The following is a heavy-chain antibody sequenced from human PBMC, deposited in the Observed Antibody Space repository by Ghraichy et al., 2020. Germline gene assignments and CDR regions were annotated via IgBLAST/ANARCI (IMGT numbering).Heavy chain of an antibody. J-gene: IGHJ4*02. CDR2: ISSSSGSI. Sequence: LSLTCAASGLTLSRYGMHWVRQAPGKGLEWVSSISSSSGSIFYADSVKGRFTISRDNAKNSLYLQMNSLRDEDTAVYFCARKDFFNSGTYYIPFFDSWGQGTLVTVSS. D-gene: IGHD3-10*01. CDR3: ARKDFFNSGTYYIPFFDS. CDR1: GLTLSRYG. V-gene: IGHV3-48*02.